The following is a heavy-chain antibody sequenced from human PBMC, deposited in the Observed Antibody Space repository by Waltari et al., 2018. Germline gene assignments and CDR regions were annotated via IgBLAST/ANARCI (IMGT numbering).Heavy chain of an antibody. Sequence: QLQLQESGPGLVKPSETLSLSCSVSGGSIRTKSHFWGWIRQPPGQGLQWIGTISYTGATYYSPSLKSRVTLSRDTSKNQLSLKLGSVTAADTAMYYCATYIGASVGTAAFDVWGQGTMVTVS. V-gene: IGHV4-39*01. D-gene: IGHD5-12*01. CDR3: ATYIGASVGTAAFDV. CDR2: ISYTGAT. CDR1: GGSIRTKSHF. J-gene: IGHJ3*01.